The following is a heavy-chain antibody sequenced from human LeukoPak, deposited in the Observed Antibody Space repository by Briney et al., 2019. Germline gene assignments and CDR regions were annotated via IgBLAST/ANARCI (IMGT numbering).Heavy chain of an antibody. D-gene: IGHD3-22*01. CDR2: INPNSGGT. CDR3: ARDGGVYYDSSGYYRSDY. Sequence: GTSVKVSCKASGYTFTGYYMNWVPQAPGQGLEWMGRINPNSGGTNYAQKFQGRVTMTRDTSISTAYMELSRLRSDDTAVYYFARDGGVYYDSSGYYRSDYWGQGTLVTVSS. J-gene: IGHJ4*02. V-gene: IGHV1-2*06. CDR1: GYTFTGYY.